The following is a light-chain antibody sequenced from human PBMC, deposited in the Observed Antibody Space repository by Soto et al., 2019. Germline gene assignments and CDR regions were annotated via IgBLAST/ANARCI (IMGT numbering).Light chain of an antibody. J-gene: IGLJ3*02. CDR2: DAN. CDR1: SSDVGNYNY. Sequence: QSVLTQPRSVSGSPGQSVTISCTGTSSDVGNYNYVSWYQQHPGKAPKLMIYDANKRPSGVPDRFSGSKSGNTASLTISGLQAEDEADYYCCSYAGRYALWVFGGGTKLTVL. CDR3: CSYAGRYALWV. V-gene: IGLV2-11*01.